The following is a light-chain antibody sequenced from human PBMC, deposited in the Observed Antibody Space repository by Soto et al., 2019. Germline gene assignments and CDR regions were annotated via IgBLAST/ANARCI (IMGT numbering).Light chain of an antibody. CDR3: RSYSISTAYR. Sequence: QSVLTQPASVSGSPGQSITISCTGTSSDVGGYDYVSWYQLHPGKAPKLMVFEVNNRPSGVSYRFSGSKSGNTASLTISGLQAEDEADYFCRSYSISTAYRLGTGTDVTVL. CDR1: SSDVGGYDY. V-gene: IGLV2-14*01. J-gene: IGLJ1*01. CDR2: EVN.